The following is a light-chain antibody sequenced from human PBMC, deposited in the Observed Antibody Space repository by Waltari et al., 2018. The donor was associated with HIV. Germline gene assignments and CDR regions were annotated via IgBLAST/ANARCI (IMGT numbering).Light chain of an antibody. Sequence: SYELTQPPSMSVSPGQTARNTCTGYVVTKRNPHWYQKKPGQAPVVIIYKDFERPSGIPDRFSGSRSGTTATLTISRIEAEDEADYFCHSAGTSDTEFNVFGLGTRVTVI. CDR2: KDF. CDR1: VVTKRN. V-gene: IGLV3-25*03. CDR3: HSAGTSDTEFNV. J-gene: IGLJ1*01.